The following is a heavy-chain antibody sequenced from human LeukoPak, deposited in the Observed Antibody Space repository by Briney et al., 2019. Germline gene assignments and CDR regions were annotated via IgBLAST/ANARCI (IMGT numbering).Heavy chain of an antibody. CDR3: ARGLIGDAFDI. CDR1: GGSISSGDYY. D-gene: IGHD2-21*01. Sequence: SETLSLTCTVSGGSISSGDYYWSWIRQPPGKGLERIGYIYYSGSTYYNPSLKSRVTISVDTSKNQFSLKLSSVTAADTAVYYCARGLIGDAFDIWGQGTMVTVSS. CDR2: IYYSGST. V-gene: IGHV4-30-4*01. J-gene: IGHJ3*02.